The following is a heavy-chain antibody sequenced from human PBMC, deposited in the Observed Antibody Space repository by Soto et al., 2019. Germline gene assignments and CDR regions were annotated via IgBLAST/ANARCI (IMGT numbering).Heavy chain of an antibody. CDR2: IYHSGST. Sequence: QVQLQESGPGLVKPSGTLSLTCAVSGGSISSSNWWSWVRQPPGKGLEWIGEIYHSGSTNYNPSLKGRVTISLDKSKNQFSLKLSSVTAADTAVYYCARSHPLMTTVTAYYFDYWGQGTLVTVSS. CDR1: GGSISSSNW. V-gene: IGHV4-4*02. CDR3: ARSHPLMTTVTAYYFDY. D-gene: IGHD4-17*01. J-gene: IGHJ4*02.